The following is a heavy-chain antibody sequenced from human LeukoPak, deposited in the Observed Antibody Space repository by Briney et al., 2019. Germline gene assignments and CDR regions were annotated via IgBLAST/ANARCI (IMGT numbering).Heavy chain of an antibody. D-gene: IGHD6-19*01. CDR2: ISGRGSTI. Sequence: GGSLRLSCAASGFMLSSYEMNWVRQAPGKGLEWISYISGRGSTIYYADSVKGRFTVSRDNAKNSLYLQMSSLRVEDSAVYYCARDGSGWYYFDNWGQGSLVTVSS. V-gene: IGHV3-48*03. CDR3: ARDGSGWYYFDN. J-gene: IGHJ4*02. CDR1: GFMLSSYE.